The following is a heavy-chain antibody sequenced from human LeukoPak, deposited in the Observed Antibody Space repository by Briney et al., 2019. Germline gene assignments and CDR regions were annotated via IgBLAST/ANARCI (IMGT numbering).Heavy chain of an antibody. J-gene: IGHJ6*03. CDR2: IYPGDSDT. V-gene: IGHV5-51*01. CDR1: GYSFTSYW. D-gene: IGHD6-13*01. CDR3: ARQQVYGITAAGPAISYYYYYMDV. Sequence: GESLKISCKGSGYSFTSYWIGWVRQMPGKGLEGMGIIYPGDSDTRYSPSFQEQVTISADKSISTAFLQWSSLKASDTAMYYCARQQVYGITAAGPAISYYYYYMDVWGKGTTVTISS.